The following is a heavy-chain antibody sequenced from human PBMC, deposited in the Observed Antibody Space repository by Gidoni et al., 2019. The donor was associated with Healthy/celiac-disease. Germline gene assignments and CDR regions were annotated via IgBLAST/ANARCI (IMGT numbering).Heavy chain of an antibody. J-gene: IGHJ4*02. CDR1: GFTFSSYG. CDR3: AKDVDIVVVPAALQFDY. D-gene: IGHD2-2*02. CDR2: ISYDGSNK. Sequence: QVQLVESGGGVVQPGRSLRLSCAASGFTFSSYGMHWVRQAPGKGLEWVAVISYDGSNKYYADSVKGQFTISRDNSKNTLYLQMNSLRAEDTAVYYCAKDVDIVVVPAALQFDYWGQGTLVTVSS. V-gene: IGHV3-30*18.